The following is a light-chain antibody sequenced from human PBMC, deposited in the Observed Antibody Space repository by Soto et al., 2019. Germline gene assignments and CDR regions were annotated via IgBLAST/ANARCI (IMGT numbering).Light chain of an antibody. CDR1: NIGINS. Sequence: SSELTQPPSVSVAPGKTARITCGGNNIGINSVHWYQQKPGQAPVLVIYYNNDRPSAIPERFSGSNSGNTATLTISRVEAGDEADYYCQVWHSSSDPGVVFGGGTKLTVL. J-gene: IGLJ2*01. V-gene: IGLV3-21*04. CDR3: QVWHSSSDPGVV. CDR2: YNN.